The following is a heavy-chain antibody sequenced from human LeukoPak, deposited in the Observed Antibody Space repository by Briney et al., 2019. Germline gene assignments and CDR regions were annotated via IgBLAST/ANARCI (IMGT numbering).Heavy chain of an antibody. V-gene: IGHV2-70*11. CDR3: VRQMSTVDYYGMDV. CDR1: GFSLTASGLC. J-gene: IGHJ6*02. Sequence: ESGPTLVNPTQTLTLTCTFSGFSLTASGLCVNWIRQPPGKALEWLARIDWDDDKYYSTSLKTRLTISKDTSKNQVVLRMTNLDPVDTATYYCVRQMSTVDYYGMDVWGQGTTVTVSS. D-gene: IGHD4-11*01. CDR2: IDWDDDK.